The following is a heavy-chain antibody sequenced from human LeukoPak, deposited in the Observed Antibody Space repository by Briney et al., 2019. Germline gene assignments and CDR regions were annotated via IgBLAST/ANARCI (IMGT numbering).Heavy chain of an antibody. CDR1: GGSISSGDYY. D-gene: IGHD5-18*01. V-gene: IGHV4-61*08. J-gene: IGHJ4*02. Sequence: SETLSLTCTVSGGSISSGDYYWSWIRQPPGKGLEWIGEINHSGSTNYNPSLKSRVTISVDTSKNQFSLKLSSVTAADTAVYYCARALTDGYELYYWGQGTLVTVSS. CDR2: INHSGST. CDR3: ARALTDGYELYY.